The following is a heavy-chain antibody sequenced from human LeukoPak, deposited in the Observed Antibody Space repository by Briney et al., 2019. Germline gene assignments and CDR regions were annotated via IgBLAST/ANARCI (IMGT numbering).Heavy chain of an antibody. CDR3: AKQLRYFDWSDY. CDR2: ISGSGGNT. J-gene: IGHJ4*02. Sequence: GFXFSSXAMSWVXQAPGKGLEWVSAISGSGGNTYYADSVKGRFTISRDNSKNTLYLQMHSLRAEDTAVYYCAKQLRYFDWSDYWGQGTLVTVSS. D-gene: IGHD3-9*01. CDR1: GFXFSSXA. V-gene: IGHV3-23*01.